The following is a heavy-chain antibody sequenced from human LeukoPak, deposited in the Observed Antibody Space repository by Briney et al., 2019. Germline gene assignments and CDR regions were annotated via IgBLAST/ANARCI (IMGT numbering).Heavy chain of an antibody. CDR1: GASISSYF. J-gene: IGHJ4*02. D-gene: IGHD6-19*01. V-gene: IGHV4-59*08. CDR2: IYY. CDR3: ARGYTSDWYYFDY. Sequence: PSETLSLTCTVSGASISSYFWSWIRQPPGKALEWIGYIYYNPSLKSRVTISVDTSKNQFSLKLSSVTAADTAVYYCARGYTSDWYYFDYWGQGTLVTVSS.